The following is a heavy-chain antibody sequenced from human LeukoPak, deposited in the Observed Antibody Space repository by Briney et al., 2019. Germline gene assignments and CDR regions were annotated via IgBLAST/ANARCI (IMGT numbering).Heavy chain of an antibody. CDR3: VGAYSSGWYSRGNNWFDP. CDR2: IIPIFGTA. CDR1: GGTFSSYA. Sequence: SVKVSCKASGGTFSSYAISWVRQAPGQGLEWMGGIIPIFGTANYAQKFQGRVTITADESTSTAYMELSSLRSEDTAVYYCVGAYSSGWYSRGNNWFDPWGQGTLVTVSS. V-gene: IGHV1-69*13. D-gene: IGHD6-19*01. J-gene: IGHJ5*02.